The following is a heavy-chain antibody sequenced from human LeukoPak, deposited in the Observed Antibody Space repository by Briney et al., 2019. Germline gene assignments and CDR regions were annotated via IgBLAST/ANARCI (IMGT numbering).Heavy chain of an antibody. J-gene: IGHJ4*02. CDR2: IYYSEST. V-gene: IGHV4-59*05. CDR3: ARHIGGSSEFDF. Sequence: SDTLSLTCTVSGGSISNYYWSWIRQPPGKGLEWIGSIYYSESTHYNPSLKSRVTISVDTSKNQFSLTLSSVTAADTALYYCARHIGGSSEFDFWGQGTLVTVSS. D-gene: IGHD2-15*01. CDR1: GGSISNYY.